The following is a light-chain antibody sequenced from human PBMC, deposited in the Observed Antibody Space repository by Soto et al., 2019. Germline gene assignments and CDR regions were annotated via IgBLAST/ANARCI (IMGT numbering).Light chain of an antibody. CDR2: DAP. CDR3: QQRSNWPPVT. CDR1: QSVSSY. J-gene: IGKJ3*01. Sequence: EIVLTQSPATLSLSPGERATLSCRASQSVSSYLAWYQQKPVQAPRLLIYDAPNRTTGIPARFSGSGSGTDFTLTISSLEPEDFAVYYCQQRSNWPPVTFGPGTKVDIK. V-gene: IGKV3-11*01.